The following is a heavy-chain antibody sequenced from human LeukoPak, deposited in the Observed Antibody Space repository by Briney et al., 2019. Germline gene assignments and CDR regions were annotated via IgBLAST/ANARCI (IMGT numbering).Heavy chain of an antibody. J-gene: IGHJ3*02. Sequence: GASVKVSCKASGGTFSSYAISWVRQAPGQGLEWMGGIIPIFGTANYAQKFQGRVTITADESTSTAYMELSSLRSEDTAVYYCATGPKVRGVGLSAFDIWGQGTMVTVSS. V-gene: IGHV1-69*01. D-gene: IGHD3-10*01. CDR3: ATGPKVRGVGLSAFDI. CDR2: IIPIFGTA. CDR1: GGTFSSYA.